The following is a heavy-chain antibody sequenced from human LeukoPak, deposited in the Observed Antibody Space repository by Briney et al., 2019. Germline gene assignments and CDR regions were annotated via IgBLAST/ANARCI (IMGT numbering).Heavy chain of an antibody. Sequence: GASVKVSCKASGYTFTSYGISWVRQAPGQGLEWMGWISAYNGNTNYAQKLQGRVTMTTDTSTSTAYMELRSLRSDDTAVYYCARVSVVVVAAMEYNWFDPWGQGTLVTVSS. J-gene: IGHJ5*02. CDR2: ISAYNGNT. CDR3: ARVSVVVVAAMEYNWFDP. V-gene: IGHV1-18*01. D-gene: IGHD2-15*01. CDR1: GYTFTSYG.